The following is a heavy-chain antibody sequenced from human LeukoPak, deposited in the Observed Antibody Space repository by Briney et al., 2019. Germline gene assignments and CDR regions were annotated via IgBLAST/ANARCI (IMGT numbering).Heavy chain of an antibody. Sequence: SETLSLTCAVYGGTFSGYYWGWIRQPPGKGLEWIGEINHSGSTNYNPSLKSRVTISVDTSKNQFSLKLSSVTAADTAVYYCARAGAIAVAGRGPWFDPWGQGTLVTVSS. CDR2: INHSGST. CDR1: GGTFSGYY. V-gene: IGHV4-34*01. D-gene: IGHD6-19*01. CDR3: ARAGAIAVAGRGPWFDP. J-gene: IGHJ5*02.